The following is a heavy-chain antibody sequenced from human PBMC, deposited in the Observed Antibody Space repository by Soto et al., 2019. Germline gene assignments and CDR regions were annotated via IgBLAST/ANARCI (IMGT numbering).Heavy chain of an antibody. Sequence: GGSLRLSCAASGFTFSSYAMTWVRQAPGKGLEWVSVITGGGTTYYADSVKGRFTISRDYSKNTLYLQMNRLRAEDTAVYYCAKCRVTTHCYFDYWGRGTLVTVSS. CDR3: AKCRVTTHCYFDY. V-gene: IGHV3-23*01. D-gene: IGHD4-4*01. CDR2: ITGGGTT. CDR1: GFTFSSYA. J-gene: IGHJ4*01.